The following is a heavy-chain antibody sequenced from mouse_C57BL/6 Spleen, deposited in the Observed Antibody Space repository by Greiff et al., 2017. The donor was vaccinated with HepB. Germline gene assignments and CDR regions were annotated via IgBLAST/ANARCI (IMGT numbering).Heavy chain of an antibody. CDR3: ARKEGNYWYFDV. V-gene: IGHV1-80*01. Sequence: VQLQQSGAELVKPGASVKISCKASGYAFSSYWMNWVKQRPGKGLEWIGQIYPGDGDTNYNGKFKGKATLTADQSSSTAYMQLSSLTSEDSAVYFCARKEGNYWYFDVWGTGTTVTVSS. D-gene: IGHD2-1*01. CDR2: IYPGDGDT. CDR1: GYAFSSYW. J-gene: IGHJ1*03.